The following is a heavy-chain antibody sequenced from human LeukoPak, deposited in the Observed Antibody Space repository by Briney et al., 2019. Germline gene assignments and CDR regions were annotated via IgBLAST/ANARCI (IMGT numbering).Heavy chain of an antibody. CDR1: GFTFSSYA. CDR3: ARDGWFGELDKDHFDY. CDR2: ISLSSTYT. J-gene: IGHJ4*02. V-gene: IGHV3-21*05. Sequence: PGGSLRLSCAASGFTFSSYAMSWVRQAPGKGLEWVSYISLSSTYTNYADSVKGRFTISRDNAKNLLYLQMNSLRAEDTAVYYCARDGWFGELDKDHFDYWGQGTLVTVSS. D-gene: IGHD3-10*01.